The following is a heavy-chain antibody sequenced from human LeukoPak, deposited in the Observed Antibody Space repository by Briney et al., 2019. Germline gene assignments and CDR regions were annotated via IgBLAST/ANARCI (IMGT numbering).Heavy chain of an antibody. CDR2: INPSGGST. D-gene: IGHD3-22*01. CDR3: ARDASYYDSSGPPGYFDY. CDR1: GDTFTSYY. Sequence: ASVKVSCKATGDTFTSYYMHLVRQAPGQGLEWMGIINPSGGSTSYAQKFQGRVTMTRDTSTSTVYMELSSLRSEDTAVYYCARDASYYDSSGPPGYFDYWGQGTLVTVSS. V-gene: IGHV1-46*01. J-gene: IGHJ4*02.